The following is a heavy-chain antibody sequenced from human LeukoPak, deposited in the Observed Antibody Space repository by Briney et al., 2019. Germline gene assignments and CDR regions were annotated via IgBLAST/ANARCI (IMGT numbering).Heavy chain of an antibody. CDR3: ARVRGSYGWGSYYNAADWFDH. Sequence: GGSLRLSCAASGFIFSRDAMSWVRQAPGKGLEWVSVIYSGGSTYYADSVKGRFTISRHNSKNTLYLQMNSLRAEDTAVYYCARVRGSYGWGSYYNAADWFDHWGQGTLVTVSS. CDR2: IYSGGST. D-gene: IGHD3-10*01. CDR1: GFIFSRDA. V-gene: IGHV3-53*04. J-gene: IGHJ5*02.